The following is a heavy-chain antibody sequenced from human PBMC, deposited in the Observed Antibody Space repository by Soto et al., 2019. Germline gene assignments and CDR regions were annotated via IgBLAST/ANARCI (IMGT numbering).Heavy chain of an antibody. V-gene: IGHV3-21*01. D-gene: IGHD4-17*01. Sequence: GGSLRLSCAASGFTFSRYSMNWVRQAPGKGLEWVSSISSSSSYIYYADSVKGRFTVSRDNAKNSLYLQMNSLRAEDTAVYYCARDGVTVTRPIDYWGQGNLVTVSS. CDR1: GFTFSRYS. J-gene: IGHJ4*02. CDR3: ARDGVTVTRPIDY. CDR2: ISSSSSYI.